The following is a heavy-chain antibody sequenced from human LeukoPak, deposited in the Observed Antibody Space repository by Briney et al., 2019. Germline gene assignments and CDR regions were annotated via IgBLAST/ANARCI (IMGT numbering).Heavy chain of an antibody. V-gene: IGHV1-2*02. CDR2: INPNNGDT. J-gene: IGHJ4*02. CDR1: GYTFTAHY. Sequence: ASVKVSCKTSGYTFTAHYIHWVRQAPGQGPEWMGWINPNNGDTNYAQKFQGGVTMTRDTSISTAYMELSSLRSDDTAVYYCARVSAAAGTYPSDSWGQGTLVTVSS. D-gene: IGHD1-1*01. CDR3: ARVSAAAGTYPSDS.